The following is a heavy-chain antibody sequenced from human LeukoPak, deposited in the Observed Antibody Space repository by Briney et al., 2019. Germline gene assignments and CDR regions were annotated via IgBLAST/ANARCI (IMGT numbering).Heavy chain of an antibody. CDR2: INHSGST. CDR3: ARSKAIDY. V-gene: IGHV4-34*01. Sequence: SETLSLTCAVYGGSFSGYYWSWIRQPPGKGLEWIGEINHSGSTNYNPSLKSRVTISVDTSKNQFSLKLRSVTAADTAVYYCARSKAIDYWGQGTLVTVSS. CDR1: GGSFSGYY. J-gene: IGHJ4*02.